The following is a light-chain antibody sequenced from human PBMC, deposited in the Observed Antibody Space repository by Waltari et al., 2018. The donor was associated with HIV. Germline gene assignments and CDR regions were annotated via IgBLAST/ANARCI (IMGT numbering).Light chain of an antibody. CDR1: QSVSTN. CDR2: DAS. J-gene: IGKJ2*01. Sequence: EIMMTQSPATLSVSPGDTATLSCRASQSVSTNLAWYQQKHGQAPRLLFYDASTRATGVPARFSGGGSETEFTLTITSLQSEDFAVYYCQQYNNWPPAYTFGQGTKLEIK. V-gene: IGKV3-15*01. CDR3: QQYNNWPPAYT.